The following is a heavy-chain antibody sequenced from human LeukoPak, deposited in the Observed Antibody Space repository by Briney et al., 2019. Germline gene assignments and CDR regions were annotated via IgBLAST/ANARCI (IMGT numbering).Heavy chain of an antibody. CDR2: INPSGGST. V-gene: IGHV1-46*01. CDR3: ARSPSIAVAGTGDWFDP. D-gene: IGHD6-19*01. Sequence: PQASVKVSCKASGYTSTSYYMHWVRQAPGQGLEWMGIINPSGGSTSYAQKFQGRVTMTRDTSTSTVYMELSSLRSEDTAVYYCARSPSIAVAGTGDWFDPWGQGTLVTVSS. J-gene: IGHJ5*02. CDR1: GYTSTSYY.